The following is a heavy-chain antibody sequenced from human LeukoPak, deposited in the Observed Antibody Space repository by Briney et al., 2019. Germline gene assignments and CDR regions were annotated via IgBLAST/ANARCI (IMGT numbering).Heavy chain of an antibody. CDR3: ARSGSSDY. CDR2: INPNSGGA. V-gene: IGHV1-2*02. CDR1: GYTFSAYY. J-gene: IGHJ4*02. D-gene: IGHD1-26*01. Sequence: ASVKVSCKASGYTFSAYYLHRVRQAPGQGLEWMGWINPNSGGANFAHNFQGRVTMTRDPSISTAYMELSRLRPDDTAVYYCARSGSSDYWGQGTLVTVSS.